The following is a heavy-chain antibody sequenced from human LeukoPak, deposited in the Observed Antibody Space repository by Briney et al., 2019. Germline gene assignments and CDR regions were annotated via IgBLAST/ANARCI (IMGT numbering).Heavy chain of an antibody. Sequence: GALLLSCAASGFTFSSYSMNWVRPAPGKGLEWVSYISSSSSTIYYADSVKGRFTISRDNAKNSLYLQMNSLRAEDTAVYYCARDPLYYYDSSGYYYAWGQGTLVTVSS. J-gene: IGHJ5*02. CDR2: ISSSSSTI. V-gene: IGHV3-48*01. D-gene: IGHD3-22*01. CDR3: ARDPLYYYDSSGYYYA. CDR1: GFTFSSYS.